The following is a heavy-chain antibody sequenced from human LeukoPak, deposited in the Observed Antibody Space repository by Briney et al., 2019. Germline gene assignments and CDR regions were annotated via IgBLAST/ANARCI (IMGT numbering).Heavy chain of an antibody. D-gene: IGHD2-15*01. J-gene: IGHJ4*02. V-gene: IGHV3-11*01. Sequence: GGSLRLSCAASGFTFSDYYMSWIRQAPGKGLEWVSYISSSGSTIYYADSVKGRFTISRDNAKNALYLQMNSLRAEDTAVYYCARETPGVSDCSGRSSYIPLPDYWGQGTLVTVSS. CDR2: ISSSGSTI. CDR3: ARETPGVSDCSGRSSYIPLPDY. CDR1: GFTFSDYY.